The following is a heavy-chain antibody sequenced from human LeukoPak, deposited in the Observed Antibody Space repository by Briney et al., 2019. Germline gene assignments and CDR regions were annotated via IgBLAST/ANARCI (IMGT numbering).Heavy chain of an antibody. CDR1: GGSFSGYF. V-gene: IGHV4-34*01. CDR2: INNSGST. D-gene: IGHD6-13*01. J-gene: IGHJ4*02. CDR3: VRDIAAAGGFDY. Sequence: PSETLSPTCAVYGGSFSGYFWSWIRQPPGKGLEWIGEINNSGSTNYNPSLKSRVTISVDTSKNQFSLKLSSVTAADTAVYYCVRDIAAAGGFDYWGQGTLVTVSS.